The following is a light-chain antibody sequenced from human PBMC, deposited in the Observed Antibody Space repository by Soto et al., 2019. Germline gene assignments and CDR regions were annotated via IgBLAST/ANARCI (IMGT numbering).Light chain of an antibody. CDR1: QIVSSN. J-gene: IGKJ4*01. V-gene: IGKV3-15*01. CDR2: GAS. CDR3: QQYNNWPLT. Sequence: EIVMTQSQATLSVSPGERATLSCRASQIVSSNLAWYQQKPGQAPRLLIYGASTRATGIPARFSGSGSGTEFTLTISSLQSEDFAVYYCQQYNNWPLTFGGGTKVEIK.